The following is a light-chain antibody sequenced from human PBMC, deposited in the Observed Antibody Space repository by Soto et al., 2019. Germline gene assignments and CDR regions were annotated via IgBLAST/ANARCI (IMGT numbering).Light chain of an antibody. Sequence: DIQMTQSPSSLSASVGDRVTITCRASQSISNYLRWYQQKPGKAPKLLINVASTLQSGVPSRFSGSGAGTDFTLAISSLQPEDFATYYGQQSSITPQSFGGGTRVEIK. CDR3: QQSSITPQS. J-gene: IGKJ4*01. CDR2: VAS. CDR1: QSISNY. V-gene: IGKV1-39*01.